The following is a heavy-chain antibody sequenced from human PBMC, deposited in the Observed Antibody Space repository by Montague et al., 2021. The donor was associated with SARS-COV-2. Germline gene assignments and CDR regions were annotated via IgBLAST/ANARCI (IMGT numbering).Heavy chain of an antibody. CDR2: IYWXXXN. CDR3: AHRIARHYDTSAYLWCPFDF. Sequence: PALVKPTQTLTLTSTFSGFSLSTTGVGVGWIRQPPGKALEWLALIYWXXXNRYSPSLKSRLTITKDTSKHPVVLTMTNMDPVDTATYYCAHRIARHYDTSAYLWCPFDFWGQGTLVTVSS. V-gene: IGHV2-5*02. D-gene: IGHD3-22*01. J-gene: IGHJ4*02. CDR1: GFSLSTTGVG.